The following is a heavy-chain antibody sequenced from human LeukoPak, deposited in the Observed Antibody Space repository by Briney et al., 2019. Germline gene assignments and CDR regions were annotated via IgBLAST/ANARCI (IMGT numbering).Heavy chain of an antibody. Sequence: PSETLSLTCAVYGGSFSGYYWSWIRQPPGKGLEWIGEINHSGSTNYNPSLKSRVTISVDTSKNQFSLKLGSVTAADTAVYYCARHEFGGYGLFDSWGQGTLVTVSS. J-gene: IGHJ4*02. CDR3: ARHEFGGYGLFDS. D-gene: IGHD5-12*01. CDR1: GGSFSGYY. V-gene: IGHV4-34*01. CDR2: INHSGST.